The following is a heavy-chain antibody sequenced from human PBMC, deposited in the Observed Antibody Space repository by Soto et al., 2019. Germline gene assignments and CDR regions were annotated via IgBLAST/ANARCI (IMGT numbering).Heavy chain of an antibody. CDR1: GFSFSTYN. V-gene: IGHV3-48*02. Sequence: GGSLRLSCAASGFSFSTYNMNWVRQAPGRGLEWVSYISSRSSTIYHADSVKGRFTISRGNAKNSLYLQMDSLRDEDTAVYFCARAIAVGSTSLDYWGLGTRVTV. CDR2: ISSRSSTI. CDR3: ARAIAVGSTSLDY. J-gene: IGHJ4*02. D-gene: IGHD6-19*01.